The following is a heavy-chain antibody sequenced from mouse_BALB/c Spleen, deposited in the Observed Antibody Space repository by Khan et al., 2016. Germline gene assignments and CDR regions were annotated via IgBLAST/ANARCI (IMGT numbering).Heavy chain of an antibody. D-gene: IGHD1-2*01. Sequence: VQLQESGTELPRPGASVKLSCKASGYTFTDDYLHWLKQRTGQGLEGIGEIFPGSGSTYYNAKFKGKASLTADTSPSTAYMQLSSLTSEDSAVYCCASSYYGYFAMDYWGRGASVTASS. CDR1: GYTFTDDY. V-gene: IGHV1-77*01. CDR2: IFPGSGST. J-gene: IGHJ4*01. CDR3: ASSYYGYFAMDY.